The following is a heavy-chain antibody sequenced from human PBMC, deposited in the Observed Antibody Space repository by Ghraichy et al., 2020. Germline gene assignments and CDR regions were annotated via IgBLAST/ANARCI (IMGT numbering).Heavy chain of an antibody. Sequence: SENLSLTCAVSGGSISSGSFSWSWIRQPPGKGLEWIGYIYQSGATYYNPSLKSRVTISLDDSRNQFSLNLSSVTAADTAVYYCARAPYDDDGFYDDGFDVWGQGIMFTVSS. J-gene: IGHJ3*01. V-gene: IGHV4-30-2*01. CDR3: ARAPYDDDGFYDDGFDV. CDR1: GGSISSGSFS. D-gene: IGHD3-22*01. CDR2: IYQSGAT.